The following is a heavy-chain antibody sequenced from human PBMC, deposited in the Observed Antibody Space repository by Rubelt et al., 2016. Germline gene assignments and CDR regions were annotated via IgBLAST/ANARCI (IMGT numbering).Heavy chain of an antibody. CDR1: GGSFSGYY. CDR3: ARAVTMVRGVITPFDP. J-gene: IGHJ5*02. CDR2: INHSGST. Sequence: QVQLQQWGAGLLKPSETLSLTCAVYGGSFSGYYWSWIRQPPGKGLEWIGEINHSGSTNYNPSLKSRVTISVDTSKNQFSLKLSAVTAADTAVYYCARAVTMVRGVITPFDPWGQGTLVTVSS. D-gene: IGHD3-10*01. V-gene: IGHV4-34*01.